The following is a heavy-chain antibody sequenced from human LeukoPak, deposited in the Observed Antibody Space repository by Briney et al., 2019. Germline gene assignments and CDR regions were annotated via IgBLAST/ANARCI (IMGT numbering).Heavy chain of an antibody. J-gene: IGHJ4*02. Sequence: PGESLKISCKAFGYTFTNYWIGWVRQMPGKGLDWIGIIYPGDSDIRYSPSFQGQVTTSADKSISTAYLEWNSLRASDTAMYYCARRGTGFGDTWGQGTLVTVSS. D-gene: IGHD3-10*01. CDR3: ARRGTGFGDT. CDR2: IYPGDSDI. V-gene: IGHV5-51*01. CDR1: GYTFTNYW.